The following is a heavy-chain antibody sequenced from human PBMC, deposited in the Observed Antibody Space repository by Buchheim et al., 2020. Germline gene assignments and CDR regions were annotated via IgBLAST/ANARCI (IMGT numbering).Heavy chain of an antibody. D-gene: IGHD2-2*01. CDR1: GFTFNRHA. CDR3: VRGLGDCSRASCYGDWFDP. J-gene: IGHJ5*02. V-gene: IGHV3-30-3*01. CDR2: IAYDGSNT. Sequence: QVQVVESGGGVVQPGRSLRLSCKASGFTFNRHAMHWVRQAPGKGLEWVAVIAYDGSNTYYADSVRGRFSISRDNSKNTLNLQMNNLRAEDTAVYYCVRGLGDCSRASCYGDWFDPWGQGTL.